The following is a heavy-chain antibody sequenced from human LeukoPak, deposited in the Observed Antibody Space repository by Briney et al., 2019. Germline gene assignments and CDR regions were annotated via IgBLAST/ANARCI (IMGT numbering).Heavy chain of an antibody. CDR2: IYTSGST. Sequence: SQTLSLTCSVSGGSISSGSYYWSWIRQPAGKGLEWIGRIYTSGSTNYNPSLKRRVSISVDTSKNQFSLKLSSVTAADTAVYYCARSASLLRGYSYDTASFDYWGQGTLVTVSS. J-gene: IGHJ4*02. CDR1: GGSISSGSYY. D-gene: IGHD5-18*01. V-gene: IGHV4-61*02. CDR3: ARSASLLRGYSYDTASFDY.